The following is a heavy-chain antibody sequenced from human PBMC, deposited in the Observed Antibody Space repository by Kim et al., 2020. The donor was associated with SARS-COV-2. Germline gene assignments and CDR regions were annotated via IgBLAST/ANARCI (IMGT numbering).Heavy chain of an antibody. Sequence: GGSLRLSCAASGFTFSTCAMNWVRQAPGKGLEWVSVIYGGDSGTSYADSVKGRFTISRDNSKNTLFLQMNSLRAEDTAVYYCAKDDRQNPGKIIGMDVWGQGTTVTVSS. CDR3: AKDDRQNPGKIIGMDV. D-gene: IGHD3-10*01. V-gene: IGHV3-23*03. CDR1: GFTFSTCA. CDR2: IYGGDSGT. J-gene: IGHJ6*02.